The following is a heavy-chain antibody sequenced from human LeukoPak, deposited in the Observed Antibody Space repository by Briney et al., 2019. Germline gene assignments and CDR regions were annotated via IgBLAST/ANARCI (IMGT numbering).Heavy chain of an antibody. CDR2: INHSGST. CDR1: GGSISSTRYY. V-gene: IGHV4-39*01. J-gene: IGHJ5*02. D-gene: IGHD3-10*01. Sequence: SETLSLTCTVSGGSISSTRYYWGWIRQPPGKGLEWIGEINHSGSTNYNPSLKSRVTISVDTSKNQFSLKLSSVTAADTAVYYCARHLNPGVGRITMVRGARFDPWGQGTLVTVSS. CDR3: ARHLNPGVGRITMVRGARFDP.